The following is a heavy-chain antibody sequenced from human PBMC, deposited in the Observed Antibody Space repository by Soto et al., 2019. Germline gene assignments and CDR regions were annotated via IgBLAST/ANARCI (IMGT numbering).Heavy chain of an antibody. CDR1: GGSFSGYY. D-gene: IGHD2-8*01. Sequence: QVQLQQWGAGLLKPSETLSLTCAVYGGSFSGYYWSWIRQPPGKGLEWIGEINHSGSTNYNPSLKSRVTISVDTSKNHFSLKLSSVTAADTAVYYCAGSPGYCTNGVCYTEKWGQGTLVTVSS. V-gene: IGHV4-34*01. CDR3: AGSPGYCTNGVCYTEK. J-gene: IGHJ4*02. CDR2: INHSGST.